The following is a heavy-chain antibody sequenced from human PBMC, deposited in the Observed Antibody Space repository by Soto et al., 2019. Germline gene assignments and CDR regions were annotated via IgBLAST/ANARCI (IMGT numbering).Heavy chain of an antibody. Sequence: EVQLVESGGGSVQPGGSLRLSCAASGFTFSSYWMDWVRQGTGKGLVWVSRINSDGSSTTYADSVKGRFTISRDNAKNTLYLEMNSLRAEDTAVDYCARGVYYGSWSSGFDPLGQGALVTVSS. CDR1: GFTFSSYW. J-gene: IGHJ5*02. V-gene: IGHV3-74*01. CDR2: INSDGSST. CDR3: ARGVYYGSWSSGFDP. D-gene: IGHD3-10*01.